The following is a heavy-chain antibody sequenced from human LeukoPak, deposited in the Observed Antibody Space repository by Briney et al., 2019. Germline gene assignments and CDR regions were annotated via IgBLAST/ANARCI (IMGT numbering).Heavy chain of an antibody. J-gene: IGHJ4*02. CDR1: GFTFSSYN. CDR3: ARAVAAADSY. Sequence: GGSLRLSCAASGFTFSSYNMNWVRQAPGKGLEWVSSISSSSSYIYYADSVKGRFTISRDNAKNSLYLQMNSLRAEDTAVYYCARAVAAADSYWGRGTLVTVSS. V-gene: IGHV3-21*01. CDR2: ISSSSSYI. D-gene: IGHD6-13*01.